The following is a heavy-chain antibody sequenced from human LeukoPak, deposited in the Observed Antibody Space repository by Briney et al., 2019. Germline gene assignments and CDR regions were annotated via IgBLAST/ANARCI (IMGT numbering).Heavy chain of an antibody. CDR1: GISLSNYA. CDR2: ISERGGST. V-gene: IGHV3-23*01. J-gene: IGHJ4*02. Sequence: GGSLRLSCVVSGISLSNYAMTWVRQAPGKGLEWVSYISERGGSTTYADSVKGRFTISRDTSLNTLYLQMASLRAEDTAVFYCAKRSGYTTGWFFDFWGQGTLVTVSS. CDR3: AKRSGYTTGWFFDF. D-gene: IGHD6-19*01.